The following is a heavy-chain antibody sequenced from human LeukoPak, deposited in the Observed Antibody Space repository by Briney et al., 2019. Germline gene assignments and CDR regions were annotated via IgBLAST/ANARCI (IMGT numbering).Heavy chain of an antibody. J-gene: IGHJ3*02. Sequence: PGRSLRLSCAASGFTFSSYGMHWVRQAPGKGLEWVAVIWYDGSNKYYADSVKGRFTISRDNSKNTLYLQMNSLRAEDTAVYYCARYYYYDSSGTDAFDIWDQGTMVTVSS. V-gene: IGHV3-33*01. CDR1: GFTFSSYG. CDR2: IWYDGSNK. CDR3: ARYYYYDSSGTDAFDI. D-gene: IGHD3-22*01.